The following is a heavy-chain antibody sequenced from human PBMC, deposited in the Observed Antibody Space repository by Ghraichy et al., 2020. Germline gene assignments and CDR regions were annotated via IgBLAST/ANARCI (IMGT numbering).Heavy chain of an antibody. D-gene: IGHD6-19*01. CDR2: ISGSGGST. V-gene: IGHV3-23*01. J-gene: IGHJ4*02. CDR1: GFTFSSYA. Sequence: GGSLRLSCAASGFTFSSYAMSWVRQAPGKGLEWVSAISGSGGSTYYADSVKGRFTISRDNSKNTLYLQMNSLRAEDTAVYYCAKAGGGQWLVRNYFDYWGQGTLVTGSS. CDR3: AKAGGGQWLVRNYFDY.